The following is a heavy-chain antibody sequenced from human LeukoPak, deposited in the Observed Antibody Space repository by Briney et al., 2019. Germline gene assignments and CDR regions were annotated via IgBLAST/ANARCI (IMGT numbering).Heavy chain of an antibody. CDR3: ARVRYYYNSGSYYPNWFDP. D-gene: IGHD3-10*01. J-gene: IGHJ5*02. CDR2: IYYSGNT. CDR1: GGSISSSRYY. Sequence: PSETLSLTCAVSGGSISSSRYYWGWIRQPPGKGLEWIASIYYSGNTYYNPSLKTRVTISVDTSKNQFSLKLSSVTAADTAVYYCARVRYYYNSGSYYPNWFDPWGQGTLVTVSS. V-gene: IGHV4-39*07.